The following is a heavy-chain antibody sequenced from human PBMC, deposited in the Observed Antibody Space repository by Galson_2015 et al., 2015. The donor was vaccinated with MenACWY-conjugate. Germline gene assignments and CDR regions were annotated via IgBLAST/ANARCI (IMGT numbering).Heavy chain of an antibody. CDR2: IYYTGST. Sequence: ETLSLTCTVSGAPITNYYWHWIRQPPGKGLEWIGYIYYTGSTNCNPSLTSRVTISVDKSKNQFSLSLTSVTAADTAVYYCARFTAAADAFDTWGQGTVAAISS. CDR3: ARFTAAADAFDT. V-gene: IGHV4-59*08. CDR1: GAPITNYY. J-gene: IGHJ3*02. D-gene: IGHD6-13*01.